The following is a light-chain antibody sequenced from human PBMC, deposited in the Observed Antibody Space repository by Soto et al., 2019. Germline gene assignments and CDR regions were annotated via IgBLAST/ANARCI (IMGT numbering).Light chain of an antibody. Sequence: DIQMTQSHSTLSASVGDRATITCRASQSIRYWLAWFQQKAGKAPTLLIYDASTLERGVPSRFSGTGSGTEFTLSIDSLQPDDFATYYCQQYHTSSITSCQGARLEV. CDR3: QQYHTSSIT. J-gene: IGKJ5*01. CDR2: DAS. V-gene: IGKV1-5*01. CDR1: QSIRYW.